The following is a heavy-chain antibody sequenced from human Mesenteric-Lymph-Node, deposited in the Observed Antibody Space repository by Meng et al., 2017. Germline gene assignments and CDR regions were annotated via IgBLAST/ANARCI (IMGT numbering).Heavy chain of an antibody. V-gene: IGHV4-38-2*02. CDR1: GYSITSGYY. D-gene: IGHD3-22*01. Sequence: SETLSLTCTVSGYSITSGYYWGWIRQPPGKGLEWIGTIYHSGSTYYNPSLKSRVTISVDTSKNQFSLKLTSVTAADTAVYYCARGTDYYDSSGYYYGPRIYFDYWGQGTLVTVSS. CDR3: ARGTDYYDSSGYYYGPRIYFDY. CDR2: IYHSGST. J-gene: IGHJ4*02.